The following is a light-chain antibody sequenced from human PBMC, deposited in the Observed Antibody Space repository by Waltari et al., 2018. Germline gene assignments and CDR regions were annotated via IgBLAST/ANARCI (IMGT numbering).Light chain of an antibody. J-gene: IGLJ1*01. V-gene: IGLV3-19*01. Sequence: SSEMTQEPAVSVALGQTARITCHGVGLRKFYAHWYQQKPGQAPLLVINDENTRPPGIPDRFSGSRSGNTASLTISGAQAEDEADYYCNTRDISGDHLVFGSGTKVTVL. CDR1: GLRKFY. CDR2: DEN. CDR3: NTRDISGDHLV.